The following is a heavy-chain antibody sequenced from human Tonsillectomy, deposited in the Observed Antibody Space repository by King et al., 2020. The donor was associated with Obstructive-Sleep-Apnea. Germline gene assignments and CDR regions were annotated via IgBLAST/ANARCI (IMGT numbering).Heavy chain of an antibody. CDR1: GFTFSDYY. V-gene: IGHV3-11*06. D-gene: IGHD3-3*01. CDR2: ISSSSSYT. J-gene: IGHJ6*02. Sequence: VQLVESGGGLVKPGGSLRLSCAASGFTFSDYYMSWIRQAPGKGLEWVSYISSSSSYTNYADSVKGRFTISRDNAKNSLYLQMNSLRAEDTAVYYCARNELDADFWSGYHMDVWGQGTTVTVSS. CDR3: ARNELDADFWSGYHMDV.